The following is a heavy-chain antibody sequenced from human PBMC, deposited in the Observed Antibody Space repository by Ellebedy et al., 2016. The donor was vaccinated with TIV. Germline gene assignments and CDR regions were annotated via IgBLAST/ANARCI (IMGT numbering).Heavy chain of an antibody. CDR2: IHHSGTT. V-gene: IGHV4-38-2*02. CDR1: RYSISSGFY. D-gene: IGHD1-26*01. Sequence: MPGGSLRLSCTVSRYSISSGFYWGWIRQPPGKGLEWIGNIHHSGTTHYNPALKSRLTISVDTSKNQFSLILTSVTAADTALYYCARSGAVPRSPEFGPWGQGIMVTVSS. J-gene: IGHJ5*02. CDR3: ARSGAVPRSPEFGP.